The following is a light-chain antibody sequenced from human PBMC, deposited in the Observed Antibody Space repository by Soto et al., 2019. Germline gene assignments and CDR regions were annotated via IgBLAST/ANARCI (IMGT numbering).Light chain of an antibody. CDR1: QSVCSSY. CDR2: GAS. J-gene: IGKJ4*01. V-gene: IGKV3-20*01. Sequence: EIVFTQAPGNLSLSPGERATLTCRASQSVCSSYLAWYQQKPGQAPRLLLLGASSRATGIPDRLSGIWSGTDFTRTSRILEPEDFAVYYCQQYGSSPRALTFGGGTQVDIK. CDR3: QQYGSSPRALT.